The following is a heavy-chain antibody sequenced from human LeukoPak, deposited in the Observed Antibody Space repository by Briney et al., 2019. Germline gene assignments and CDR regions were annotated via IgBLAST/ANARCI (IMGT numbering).Heavy chain of an antibody. V-gene: IGHV3-23*01. CDR2: ISGSGGST. CDR3: AKDEDGDYIYYFDY. J-gene: IGHJ4*02. Sequence: GGSLRLSCAASGFTFSSYSMNWVRQAPGKGLEWVSAISGSGGSTYYADSVKGRFTISRDNSKNTLYLQMNSLRAEDTAVYYCAKDEDGDYIYYFDYWGQGTLVTVSS. CDR1: GFTFSSYS. D-gene: IGHD4-17*01.